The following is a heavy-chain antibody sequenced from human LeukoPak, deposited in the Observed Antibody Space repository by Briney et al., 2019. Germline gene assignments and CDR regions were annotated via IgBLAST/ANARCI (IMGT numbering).Heavy chain of an antibody. CDR1: GYTFTSYY. V-gene: IGHV1-46*01. J-gene: IGHJ4*02. Sequence: GASVKVSCKASGYTFTSYYMHWVRRAPGQGLEWMGIINPSGGSTSYAQRFQGRVTMTRDTSTSTVYMELSSLRSEDTAVYYCAREGEGYYYDSSGFYFDYWGQGTLVTVSS. D-gene: IGHD3-22*01. CDR3: AREGEGYYYDSSGFYFDY. CDR2: INPSGGST.